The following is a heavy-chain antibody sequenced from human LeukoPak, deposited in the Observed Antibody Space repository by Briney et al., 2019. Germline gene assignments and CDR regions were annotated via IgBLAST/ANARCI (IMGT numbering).Heavy chain of an antibody. CDR2: IIPIFGTA. V-gene: IGHV1-69*13. Sequence: ASVKVSCKASGYTFTGYYMHWVRQAPGQGLEWMGGIIPIFGTANYAQKFQGGVTITADESTSTAYMELSSLRSEDTAVYYCARAEDYYGSGSYYNVPFDPWGQGALVTVSS. CDR1: GYTFTGYY. J-gene: IGHJ5*02. CDR3: ARAEDYYGSGSYYNVPFDP. D-gene: IGHD3-10*01.